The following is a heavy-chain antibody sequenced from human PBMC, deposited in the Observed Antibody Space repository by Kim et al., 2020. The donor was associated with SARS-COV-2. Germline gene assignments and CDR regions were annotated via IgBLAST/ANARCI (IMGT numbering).Heavy chain of an antibody. V-gene: IGHV3-30*04. CDR1: GFTFGSYA. CDR2: ISFDGSKT. Sequence: GGSLRLSCAASGFTFGSYALHWVRQAPGKGLEWVAVISFDGSKTYYADSVKGRFTISRDDSKGTLFLQMNSLGAEDTALYYCARATSANWYNGFDFWGQGTMVTVSS. J-gene: IGHJ3*01. D-gene: IGHD1-1*01. CDR3: ARATSANWYNGFDF.